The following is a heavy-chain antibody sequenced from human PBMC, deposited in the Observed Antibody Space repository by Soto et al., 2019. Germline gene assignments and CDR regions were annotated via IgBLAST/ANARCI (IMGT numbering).Heavy chain of an antibody. Sequence: QVQLVQSGAEVQKPGASVKVSCKASGYTFTTYYMHWVRQATGQGLEWMGLISPDGGRTGYAQKFQGSDTMTSDTSTSTVYMKMSSLRYEDTAVYYGAARDHGHYWGQGNLGTVAS. CDR2: ISPDGGRT. CDR1: GYTFTTYY. CDR3: AARDHGHY. V-gene: IGHV1-46*01. J-gene: IGHJ4*02.